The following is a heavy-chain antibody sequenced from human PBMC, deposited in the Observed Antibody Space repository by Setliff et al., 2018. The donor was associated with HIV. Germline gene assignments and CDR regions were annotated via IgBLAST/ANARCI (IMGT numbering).Heavy chain of an antibody. J-gene: IGHJ6*02. Sequence: SETLSLTCTVSGGSISSYYWSWIRQPPGKGLEWIGYIYYSGSTNYNPSLKSRVTISVDTSKNQFSLKLSSVTAADTAVYYCARGGGFWYYDSSGYGGRLYYYYGMDVWGQGTTVTVSS. CDR2: IYYSGST. D-gene: IGHD3-22*01. CDR1: GGSISSYY. V-gene: IGHV4-59*01. CDR3: ARGGGFWYYDSSGYGGRLYYYYGMDV.